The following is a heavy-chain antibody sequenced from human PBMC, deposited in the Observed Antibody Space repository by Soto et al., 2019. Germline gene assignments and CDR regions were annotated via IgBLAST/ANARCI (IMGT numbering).Heavy chain of an antibody. CDR2: TYYRSKWYY. Sequence: TLSLTCAITGDSVSSNSAGWSWVRQSPSRGLEWLGRTYYRSKWYYEYAVSVRGRITINPDTSKNQYSLQLNSVTPEDTAVYFCARGEQYSGRIFDYWGQGTLVTVSS. CDR3: ARGEQYSGRIFDY. V-gene: IGHV6-1*01. J-gene: IGHJ4*01. CDR1: GDSVSSNSAG. D-gene: IGHD1-26*01.